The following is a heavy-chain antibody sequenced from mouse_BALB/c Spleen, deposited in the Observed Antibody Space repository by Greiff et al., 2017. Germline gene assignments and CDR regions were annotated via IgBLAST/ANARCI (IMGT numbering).Heavy chain of an antibody. CDR3: ARLSRSFYAMDY. D-gene: IGHD1-1*01. J-gene: IGHJ4*01. CDR1: GFTFTDYY. Sequence: DVMLVESGGGLVQPGGSLRLSCATSGFTFTDYYMSWVRQPPGKALEWLGFIRNKANGYTTEYSASVKGRFTISRDNSQSILYLQMNTLRAEDSATYYCARLSRSFYAMDYWGQGTSVTVSS. V-gene: IGHV7-3*02. CDR2: IRNKANGYTT.